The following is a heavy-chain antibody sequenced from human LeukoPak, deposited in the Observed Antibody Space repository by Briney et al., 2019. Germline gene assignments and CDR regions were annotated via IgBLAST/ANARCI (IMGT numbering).Heavy chain of an antibody. V-gene: IGHV3-30*18. J-gene: IGHJ4*02. CDR1: GFTFSSYG. CDR2: ISYDGSNK. Sequence: PGGSLRLSCAASGFTFSSYGMHWVRQAPGKGLEWVAVISYDGSNKYYADSVKGRFTISRDNSKNTLYLQMNSLRAEDTAVYYCAKDPHKDDSSSWYVAEGSYFDYWGQGTLVTVSS. D-gene: IGHD6-13*01. CDR3: AKDPHKDDSSSWYVAEGSYFDY.